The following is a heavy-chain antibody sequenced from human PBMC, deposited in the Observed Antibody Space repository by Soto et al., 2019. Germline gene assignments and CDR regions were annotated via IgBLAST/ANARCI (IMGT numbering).Heavy chain of an antibody. D-gene: IGHD6-13*01. J-gene: IGHJ4*02. CDR3: ASSNPGIAAAADY. CDR2: IYHSGST. Sequence: SETLSLTCAVSGGSISSSNWWSWVRQPPGKGLEWIGEIYHSGSTNYNPSLKSRVTISVDKSKNQFSLKLSSETAADTAVYYCASSNPGIAAAADYWGQGTLVTVSS. V-gene: IGHV4-4*02. CDR1: GGSISSSNW.